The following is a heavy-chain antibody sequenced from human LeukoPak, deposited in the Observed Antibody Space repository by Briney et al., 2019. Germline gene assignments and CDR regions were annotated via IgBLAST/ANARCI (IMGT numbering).Heavy chain of an antibody. V-gene: IGHV1-2*06. D-gene: IGHD3-22*01. CDR1: GYTFTGYY. CDR2: INPNRGGT. CDR3: ARAVIDSSGYYYVDY. Sequence: ASVKVSCKASGYTFTGYYMHWVRQAPGQGLEWMGRINPNRGGTNYAQKFQGGATMTRDTPSSTAYMEPSRPRSDDTAVYYCARAVIDSSGYYYVDYWGQGTLVTVSS. J-gene: IGHJ4*02.